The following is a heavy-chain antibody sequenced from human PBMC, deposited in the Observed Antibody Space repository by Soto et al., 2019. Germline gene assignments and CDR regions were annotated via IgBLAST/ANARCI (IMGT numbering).Heavy chain of an antibody. D-gene: IGHD6-6*01. J-gene: IGHJ6*02. CDR3: ASQYSSSSGYIGMDV. CDR1: GYSFTSYW. V-gene: IGHV5-51*01. CDR2: IYPGDSDT. Sequence: PGESLKISCQVSGYSFTSYWVAWVRQMPGKGLEWIGIIYPGDSDTRYSPSFQGQVTISADKSITTAYLQWSSLKASDTAMYYCASQYSSSSGYIGMDVWGQGTTVTVSS.